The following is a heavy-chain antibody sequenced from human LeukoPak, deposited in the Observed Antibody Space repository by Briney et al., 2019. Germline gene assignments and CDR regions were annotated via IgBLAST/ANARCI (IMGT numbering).Heavy chain of an antibody. Sequence: PGGSLRLSCAASGFTFSSFWMSWVRQAPGKGPEWVANIKTDGSEKYYVDSVKGRFTISRDNAKNSLSLQMNSLSAEDTAVYYCTRDWGGVAAGIDYWGQGTLVTVSS. D-gene: IGHD6-13*01. CDR3: TRDWGGVAAGIDY. V-gene: IGHV3-7*01. J-gene: IGHJ4*02. CDR2: IKTDGSEK. CDR1: GFTFSSFW.